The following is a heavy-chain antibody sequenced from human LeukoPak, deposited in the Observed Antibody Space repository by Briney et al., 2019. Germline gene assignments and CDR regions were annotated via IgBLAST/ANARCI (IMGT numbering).Heavy chain of an antibody. Sequence: SETLSLTCTVSGGSISSSSYYWGWLRQPPGKGLEWIGSIYYTGSTYYNPSLKSRVTISVDTSKNQFSLQLKSVTRDDTAVYYCARGDGNAWYGAAFDIWGQGTMVSVSS. CDR3: ARGDGNAWYGAAFDI. V-gene: IGHV4-39*01. J-gene: IGHJ3*02. CDR2: IYYTGST. CDR1: GGSISSSSYY. D-gene: IGHD3-10*01.